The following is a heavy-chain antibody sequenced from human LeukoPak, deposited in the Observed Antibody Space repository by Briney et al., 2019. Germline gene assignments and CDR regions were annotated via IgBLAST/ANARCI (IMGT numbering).Heavy chain of an antibody. D-gene: IGHD2-2*02. CDR3: ASWGYCSSTSCYRGSGYYYYGMDV. CDR2: IIPIFGIA. J-gene: IGHJ6*02. CDR1: GGTFSSYA. Sequence: ASVKVSCKASGGTFSSYAISWVRQAPGQGLEWMGGIIPIFGIANYAQKFQGRVTITADKSTSTAYMELSSLRSEDTAVYYCASWGYCSSTSCYRGSGYYYYGMDVWGQGTTVTVSS. V-gene: IGHV1-69*10.